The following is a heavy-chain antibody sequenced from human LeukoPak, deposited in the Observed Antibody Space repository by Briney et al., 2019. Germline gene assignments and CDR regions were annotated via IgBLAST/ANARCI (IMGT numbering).Heavy chain of an antibody. CDR1: GFTFSIYG. J-gene: IGHJ4*02. CDR2: ISYDGTNK. V-gene: IGHV3-30*03. Sequence: GGSLRLSCAGSGFTFSIYGMHWVRQAPGKGPEWVAVISYDGTNKYYADSVKGRFTTSRDNSKNTVYLQMNSLRAEDTAVYYCTREEHLVSGCWGQGTLVTVSS. CDR3: TREEHLVSGC. D-gene: IGHD6-13*01.